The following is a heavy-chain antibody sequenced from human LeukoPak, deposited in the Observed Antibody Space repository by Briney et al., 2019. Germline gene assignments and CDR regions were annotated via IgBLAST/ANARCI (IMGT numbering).Heavy chain of an antibody. CDR3: ARDRTTVTGLDY. J-gene: IGHJ4*02. Sequence: GGSLRLSCAASGFTVSSNYMSWVRQAPGKGLEWVSVIYSGGSTYYADSVKGRFTISRDNSKNTLYLQMNSLRAEDTAVYYCARDRTTVTGLDYWGQGTLVTVSS. V-gene: IGHV3-66*01. D-gene: IGHD4-4*01. CDR2: IYSGGST. CDR1: GFTVSSNY.